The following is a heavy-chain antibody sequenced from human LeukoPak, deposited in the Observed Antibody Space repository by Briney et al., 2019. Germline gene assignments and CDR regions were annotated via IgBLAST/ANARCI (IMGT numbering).Heavy chain of an antibody. CDR1: VGSISSSSYY. J-gene: IGHJ5*02. V-gene: IGHV4-39*01. Sequence: SGALSHSRTDSVGSISSSSYYWGWIRQPPGKGLEWIASIFYSVSTYYNPSLKSRFTISVDTSKNQFSLQLISVTAADTAVYYCARAGYYDSSLPALNWFDPWGQGTLVTVSS. CDR3: ARAGYYDSSLPALNWFDP. D-gene: IGHD3-22*01. CDR2: IFYSVST.